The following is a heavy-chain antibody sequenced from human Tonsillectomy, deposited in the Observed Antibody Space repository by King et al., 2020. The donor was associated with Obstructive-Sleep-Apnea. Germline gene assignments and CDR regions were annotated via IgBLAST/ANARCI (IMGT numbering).Heavy chain of an antibody. D-gene: IGHD6-13*01. Sequence: VQLVESGGGVVQPGRSLRLSCTASGFTFSSYGMHWVRQAPGKGLEWVAVISYDGSNKYYIDSVKGRFTISRDNSKNTLYLQMNSLRPEDKAVYYCAKELIAAAATGGMDVWGQGTTVTVSS. J-gene: IGHJ6*02. CDR3: AKELIAAAATGGMDV. CDR2: ISYDGSNK. CDR1: GFTFSSYG. V-gene: IGHV3-30*18.